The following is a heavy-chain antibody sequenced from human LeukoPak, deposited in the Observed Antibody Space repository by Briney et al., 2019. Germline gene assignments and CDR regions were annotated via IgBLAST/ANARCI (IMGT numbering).Heavy chain of an antibody. J-gene: IGHJ4*02. D-gene: IGHD3-10*01. Sequence: SETLSLTCTVSGGSISSSSYYWVWIRQPPGEGLEWIGSIYYSGTTYYSPSLKSRVTMSVDTSKNQFSLKLASVTAADTALYFWGRHYTPPVRGVLRFWGEGT. CDR1: GGSISSSSYY. CDR3: GRHYTPPVRGVLRF. CDR2: IYYSGTT. V-gene: IGHV4-39*01.